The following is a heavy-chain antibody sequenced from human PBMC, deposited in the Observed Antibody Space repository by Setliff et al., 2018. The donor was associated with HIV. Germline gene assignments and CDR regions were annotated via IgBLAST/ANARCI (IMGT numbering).Heavy chain of an antibody. CDR3: ARERQWLERDYFDY. CDR1: GGSISSSTYY. J-gene: IGHJ4*02. CDR2: IYSSGST. Sequence: SETLSLTCTVSGGSISSSTYYWGWIRQPPGKGLEWIGTIYSSGSTFYKPSLKSRVTISVDTSKNQFSLKLSSVTAADTAVYYCARERQWLERDYFDYWGQGTLVTVSS. V-gene: IGHV4-39*02. D-gene: IGHD6-19*01.